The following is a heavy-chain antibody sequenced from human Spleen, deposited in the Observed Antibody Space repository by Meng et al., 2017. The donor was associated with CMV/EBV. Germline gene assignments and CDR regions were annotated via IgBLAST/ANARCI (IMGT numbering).Heavy chain of an antibody. J-gene: IGHJ6*02. CDR2: ISYDGSNE. CDR1: GFTFSTYA. D-gene: IGHD3-22*01. V-gene: IGHV3-30-3*01. CDR3: ARDLYFDHYQYYGMDV. Sequence: GESLKISCGTSGFTFSTYAMHWVRQAPGKGLAWVAAISYDGSNEYYAESVRGRFSISRDNSKNTLYLQMNSLRAEDTAVYYCARDLYFDHYQYYGMDVWGQGTTVTVSS.